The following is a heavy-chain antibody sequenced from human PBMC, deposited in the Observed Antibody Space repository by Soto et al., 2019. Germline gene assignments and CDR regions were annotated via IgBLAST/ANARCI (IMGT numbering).Heavy chain of an antibody. CDR2: IYHSGDT. V-gene: IGHV4-34*01. CDR3: ASARWNY. J-gene: IGHJ4*02. Sequence: ASETLSLTCTVYGGSFSDNYWSWVRQPPGKGLEWIGEIYHSGDTNYSPSLKSRVTISVDTSKHQFSLRLTSVTAADTAVYYCASARWNYWGQGTLVTVSS. D-gene: IGHD6-6*01. CDR1: GGSFSDNY.